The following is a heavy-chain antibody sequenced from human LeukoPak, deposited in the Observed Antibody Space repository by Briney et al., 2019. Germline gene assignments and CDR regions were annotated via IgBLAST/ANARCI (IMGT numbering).Heavy chain of an antibody. J-gene: IGHJ6*02. Sequence: GGSLRLSCAASGFTFDDYAMHWVRQAPGKGLEWVSGISWNSGSIGYADSVKGRFTISRDNAKNSLYLQMSRLRSDDTAVYYCARSVTIWNYYGMDVWGQGTTVTVSS. CDR3: ARSVTIWNYYGMDV. CDR2: ISWNSGSI. CDR1: GFTFDDYA. V-gene: IGHV3-9*01. D-gene: IGHD3-9*01.